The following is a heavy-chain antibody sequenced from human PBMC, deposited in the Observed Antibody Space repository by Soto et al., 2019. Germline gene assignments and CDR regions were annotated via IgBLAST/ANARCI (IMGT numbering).Heavy chain of an antibody. CDR1: GVSIISSNW. D-gene: IGHD3-10*01. Sequence: SETLSLTCAVYGVSIISSNWWSWVRQPPGKGLEWIGEIYHSGSTNYSPSLKSRVTISVDKSKNQFSLKLSSVTAADTAVYYCARVDMVRGLNPWGQGTLVTVSS. CDR2: IYHSGST. CDR3: ARVDMVRGLNP. J-gene: IGHJ5*02. V-gene: IGHV4-4*02.